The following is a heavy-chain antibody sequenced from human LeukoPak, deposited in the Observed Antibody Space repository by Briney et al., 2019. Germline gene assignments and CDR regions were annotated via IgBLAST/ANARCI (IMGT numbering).Heavy chain of an antibody. Sequence: PPGRSLRLSCAASGFTFDNYAMHWVRQGPGKGLEWVSGISWNSATIVYADSVKGRFTISRDNAKKFVFLQMNSLRPEDTALYCARDGRAPRTDEPWLDYWGQGTLVTVSS. J-gene: IGHJ4*02. V-gene: IGHV3-9*01. CDR1: GFTFDNYA. CDR3: ARDGRAPRTDEPWLDY. CDR2: ISWNSATI. D-gene: IGHD1-1*01.